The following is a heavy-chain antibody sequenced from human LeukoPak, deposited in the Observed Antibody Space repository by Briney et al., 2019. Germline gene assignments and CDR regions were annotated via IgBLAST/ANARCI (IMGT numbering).Heavy chain of an antibody. CDR2: ISSSSSYI. J-gene: IGHJ4*02. CDR3: ARVIPRALRLYYFDY. CDR1: GFTFSSYS. D-gene: IGHD5-12*01. Sequence: SAGSLRLSCAASGFTFSSYSMNWVRQAPGKGLDWVSSISSSSSYIYYADSVKGRFTISRDNAKNSLYLQMNSLRAEDTAVYYCARVIPRALRLYYFDYWGRGTLVTVSS. V-gene: IGHV3-21*01.